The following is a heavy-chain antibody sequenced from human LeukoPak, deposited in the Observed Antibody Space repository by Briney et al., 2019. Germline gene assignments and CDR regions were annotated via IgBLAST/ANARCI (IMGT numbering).Heavy chain of an antibody. CDR2: IYHSGST. V-gene: IGHV4-4*02. CDR3: AGMVGSSGWYGAFDI. CDR1: GGSISSSNW. D-gene: IGHD6-19*01. Sequence: SGTLSLTCAVSGGSISSSNWWSWVRQPPGKGLEWIGEIYHSGSTNYNPSLKSRVTISVDKSKNQFSLKLSSVTAADTAVYYCAGMVGSSGWYGAFDIWGQGTMVTVSS. J-gene: IGHJ3*02.